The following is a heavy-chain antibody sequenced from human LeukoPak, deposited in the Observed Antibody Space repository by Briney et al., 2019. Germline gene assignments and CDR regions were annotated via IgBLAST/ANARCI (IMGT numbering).Heavy chain of an antibody. V-gene: IGHV4-34*01. J-gene: IGHJ4*02. D-gene: IGHD3-10*01. Sequence: SETLSLTCAVYGGSFSGYYWSWIRQPPGKGLEWIGEIKHSGSTNYNPSLKSRVTISVDTSKNRFSLKLSSVTAADTAVYSCAREGPKWSYGSGSYPSPFFDYWGQGTLVTVSS. CDR2: IKHSGST. CDR3: AREGPKWSYGSGSYPSPFFDY. CDR1: GGSFSGYY.